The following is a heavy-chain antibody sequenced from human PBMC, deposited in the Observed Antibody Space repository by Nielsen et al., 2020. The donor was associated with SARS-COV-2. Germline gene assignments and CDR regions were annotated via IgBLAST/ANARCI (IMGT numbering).Heavy chain of an antibody. CDR2: ISAYNGNT. V-gene: IGHV1-18*01. Sequence: ASVHVSCKASRYTFTSYGISWVRQAPGQGLEWMGWISAYNGNTNYAQKLQGRVTMTTDTSTSTAYMELRSLRSDDPAVYYCAGVGPYDILTGYYTGYYYYGMDVWGQGTTVTVSS. CDR1: RYTFTSYG. J-gene: IGHJ6*02. CDR3: AGVGPYDILTGYYTGYYYYGMDV. D-gene: IGHD3-9*01.